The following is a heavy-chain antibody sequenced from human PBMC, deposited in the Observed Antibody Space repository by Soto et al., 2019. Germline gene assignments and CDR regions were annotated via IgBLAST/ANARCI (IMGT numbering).Heavy chain of an antibody. Sequence: SETLYPTFTVPDAAFKTGGYYWTGIRQHPVKGLAWIGYIYYSGTTYYTPSRESRVTMSVDLSTNQFSLRLTSVTAADTAVYYCATHRGYDFYYFDSWGQGTLVTIS. CDR2: IYYSGTT. D-gene: IGHD5-12*01. V-gene: IGHV4-31*03. CDR3: ATHRGYDFYYFDS. CDR1: DAAFKTGGYY. J-gene: IGHJ4*02.